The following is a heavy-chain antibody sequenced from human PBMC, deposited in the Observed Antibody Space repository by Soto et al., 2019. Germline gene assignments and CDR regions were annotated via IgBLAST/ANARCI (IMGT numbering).Heavy chain of an antibody. J-gene: IGHJ4*02. CDR3: ARVVEYDFWSGYQPFDY. CDR2: IIPIFGTA. D-gene: IGHD3-3*01. CDR1: GGTFSSYA. V-gene: IGHV1-69*13. Sequence: GASVKVSCKASGGTFSSYAISWVRQAPGQGLEWMGGIIPIFGTANYAQKFQGRVTITADESTSTAYMELSSLRSEDTAVYYCARVVEYDFWSGYQPFDYWGQGTLVTVSS.